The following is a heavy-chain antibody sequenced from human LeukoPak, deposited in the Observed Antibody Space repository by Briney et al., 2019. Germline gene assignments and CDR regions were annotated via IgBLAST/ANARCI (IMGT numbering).Heavy chain of an antibody. CDR3: ASLTGGYCSSTSCYYRP. CDR1: GFTFSSYW. CDR2: INSDGSST. J-gene: IGHJ5*02. D-gene: IGHD2-2*01. Sequence: GSLRLSCAASGFTFSSYWMHWVRQAPGKGLVWVSRINSDGSSTSYADSVKGRFTISRDNAKNTLYLQMNSLRAEDTAVYYCASLTGGYCSSTSCYYRPWGQGTLVTVSS. V-gene: IGHV3-74*01.